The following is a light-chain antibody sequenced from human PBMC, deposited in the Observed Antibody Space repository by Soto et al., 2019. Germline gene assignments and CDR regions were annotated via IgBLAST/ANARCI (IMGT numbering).Light chain of an antibody. Sequence: DIQMTQSPSSLSASVGDRVTITCRASQDISNGLAWFQQKPGKAPKSLIHSASILESGVPSRFTGSGYGTEFTLTIASLQPEDFATYYCQPYYVYPFPCGGGTKVEI. CDR1: QDISNG. J-gene: IGKJ4*01. V-gene: IGKV1-16*01. CDR3: QPYYVYPFP. CDR2: SAS.